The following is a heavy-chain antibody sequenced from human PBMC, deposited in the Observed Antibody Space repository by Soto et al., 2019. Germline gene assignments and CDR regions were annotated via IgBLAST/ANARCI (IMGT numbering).Heavy chain of an antibody. J-gene: IGHJ4*02. CDR2: ISSGSSNI. D-gene: IGHD2-21*02. V-gene: IGHV3-21*01. Sequence: GGSLRLSCAASGFAFRSYNMNWVRQAPGKGLEWVASISSGSSNIYYADSVKGRFTISRDNAKNSLYLQMDSLRAEDSAVYYCASATVVTATFDFWGQGTLVTVSS. CDR3: ASATVVTATFDF. CDR1: GFAFRSYN.